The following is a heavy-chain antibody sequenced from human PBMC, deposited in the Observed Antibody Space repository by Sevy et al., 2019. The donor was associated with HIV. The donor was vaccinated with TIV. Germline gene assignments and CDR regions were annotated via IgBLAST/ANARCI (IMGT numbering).Heavy chain of an antibody. D-gene: IGHD3-22*01. V-gene: IGHV3-23*01. Sequence: GGSLRLSCTASGFTFTYAWMSWVRQAPGKGLEWVSAISGSGYLTYYTDSVKGRFTISRDNSKNTLYLQMNSLRAEDTAVYYCAKEGGGYYYDSSGLFDYWGQGTLVTVSS. J-gene: IGHJ4*02. CDR2: ISGSGYLT. CDR1: GFTFTYAW. CDR3: AKEGGGYYYDSSGLFDY.